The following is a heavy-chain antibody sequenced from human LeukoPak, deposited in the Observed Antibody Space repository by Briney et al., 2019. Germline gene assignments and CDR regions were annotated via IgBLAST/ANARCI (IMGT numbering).Heavy chain of an antibody. CDR1: GFTFSNYG. CDR2: ISYEGSNK. CDR3: AKDHMSVTYCEY. V-gene: IGHV3-30*18. Sequence: GRSLRLSCAASGFTFSNYGMHWVRQAPGKGLEWVAVISYEGSNKNYADSVKGRFTISRDNSKNTLYLQMNSLRTEDTAVYYCAKDHMSVTYCEYWGQGTLVTVSS. J-gene: IGHJ4*02. D-gene: IGHD2-21*02.